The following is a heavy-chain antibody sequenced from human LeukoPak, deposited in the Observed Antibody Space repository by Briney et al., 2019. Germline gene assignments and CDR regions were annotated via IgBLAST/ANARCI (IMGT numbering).Heavy chain of an antibody. Sequence: GGSLRLSCPASGFTFSSYDMHWVRQATGKGLEWVSAIGTAGDTYYPGSVKGRFTISRENAKNSLYLQMNSLRAGDTAVYYCARVGILRELDYWGQGTLVTVSS. CDR1: GFTFSSYD. V-gene: IGHV3-13*01. D-gene: IGHD1-26*01. CDR3: ARVGILRELDY. CDR2: IGTAGDT. J-gene: IGHJ4*02.